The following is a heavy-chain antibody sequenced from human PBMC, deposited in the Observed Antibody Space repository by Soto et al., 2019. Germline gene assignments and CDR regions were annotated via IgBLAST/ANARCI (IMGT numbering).Heavy chain of an antibody. CDR2: TSYDEKNK. V-gene: IGHV3-30*04. CDR3: ARAYTSGWSLPFDY. Sequence: QTGGSLRLSCAASGFTFNNYAMHWVRQAPGKGLEWVAVTSYDEKNKYHTDSVKGRFTISRDNSKNTLYLQMNNLRTEDTAVYYCARAYTSGWSLPFDYWGQGTLVTVSS. D-gene: IGHD6-19*01. CDR1: GFTFNNYA. J-gene: IGHJ4*02.